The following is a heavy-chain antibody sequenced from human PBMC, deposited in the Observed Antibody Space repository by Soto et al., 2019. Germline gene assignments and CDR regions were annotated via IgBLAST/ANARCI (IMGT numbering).Heavy chain of an antibody. Sequence: EGQLLESGGGLVQPGGSLRLSCAASGFTFSSYAMRWVRQVPGKGLEWVSGISSSGGRTFYADSMKGRFTISRDNSENKLYLKMNILLGEDTAFNYCSKGQSTGSVWGQGTTVTVSS. D-gene: IGHD2-8*02. J-gene: IGHJ6*02. CDR2: ISSSGGRT. V-gene: IGHV3-23*01. CDR3: SKGQSTGSV. CDR1: GFTFSSYA.